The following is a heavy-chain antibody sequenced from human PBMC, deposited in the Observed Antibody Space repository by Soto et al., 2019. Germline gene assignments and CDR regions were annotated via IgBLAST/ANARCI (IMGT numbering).Heavy chain of an antibody. CDR1: GFPFSSYG. CDR3: ARAVDTAMVTWYC. D-gene: IGHD5-18*01. CDR2: IWYDGSNK. Sequence: GGSLRLSCAASGFPFSSYGMHWVRQAPGKGLEWVAVIWYDGSNKYYADSVKGRFTISRDNSKNTLYLQMDSLRAEDTAVYYWARAVDTAMVTWYCWGQGSLGT. V-gene: IGHV3-33*01. J-gene: IGHJ4*02.